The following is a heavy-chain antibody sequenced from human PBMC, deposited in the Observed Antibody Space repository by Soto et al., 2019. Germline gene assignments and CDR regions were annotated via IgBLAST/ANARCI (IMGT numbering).Heavy chain of an antibody. V-gene: IGHV1-46*01. Sequence: QVQLVQSGAEVKKPGASVKVSCKASGYTFISYHMHWVRQAPGQGLEWMGIINPSGGTTTYAQKFQGRVTMTRDTSTSTVYMEWSSLRSEDTAVYFCARDRGTDSGTYSGYWGQGTLVTVSS. J-gene: IGHJ4*02. CDR1: GYTFISYH. D-gene: IGHD1-26*01. CDR3: ARDRGTDSGTYSGY. CDR2: INPSGGTT.